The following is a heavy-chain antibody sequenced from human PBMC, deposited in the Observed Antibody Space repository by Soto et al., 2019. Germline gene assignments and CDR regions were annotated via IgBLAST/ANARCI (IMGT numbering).Heavy chain of an antibody. CDR2: ISYDGSNK. CDR3: ARDRLLGYFDY. D-gene: IGHD3-10*01. V-gene: IGHV3-30-3*01. Sequence: ESGGGVVQPGRSLRLSCAASGFTFSSYAMHWVRQAPGKGLEWVAVISYDGSNKYYADSVKGRFTISRDNSKNTLYLQMNSLRAEDTAVYYCARDRLLGYFDYWGQGTLVTVSS. CDR1: GFTFSSYA. J-gene: IGHJ4*02.